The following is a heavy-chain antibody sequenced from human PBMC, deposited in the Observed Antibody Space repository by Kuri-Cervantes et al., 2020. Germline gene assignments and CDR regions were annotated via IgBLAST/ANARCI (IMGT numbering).Heavy chain of an antibody. V-gene: IGHV3-30*03. CDR2: ISYDGSNK. Sequence: GESLKISCAASGSTFSSDAMSWVRQAPGKGLGWVAVISYDGSNKYYADSVKGRFTISRDYSKNTLYLQMNSLRAEDTAVYYCAREVESGYCSGGSCYIIEYGMDVWGQGTTVTVSS. D-gene: IGHD2-15*01. CDR3: AREVESGYCSGGSCYIIEYGMDV. CDR1: GSTFSSDA. J-gene: IGHJ6*02.